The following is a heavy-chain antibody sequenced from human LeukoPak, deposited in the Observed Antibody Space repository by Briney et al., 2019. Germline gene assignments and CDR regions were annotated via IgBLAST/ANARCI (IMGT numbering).Heavy chain of an antibody. CDR2: TRNKANSYTT. Sequence: GGSLRLSCVASGFTFSDHYMDWVRQAPGKGLEWVGRTRNKANSYTTEYAASVKGRFTISRDDPKNSLYLEMNSLKTEDTAVYYCARDPSLNLWGKGTTVTVSS. J-gene: IGHJ6*04. D-gene: IGHD1-14*01. CDR3: ARDPSLNL. V-gene: IGHV3-72*01. CDR1: GFTFSDHY.